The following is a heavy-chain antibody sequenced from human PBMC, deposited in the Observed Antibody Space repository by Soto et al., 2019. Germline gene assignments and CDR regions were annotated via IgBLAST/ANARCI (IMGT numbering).Heavy chain of an antibody. CDR1: GYTFTSYG. Sequence: NVSCKASGYTFTSYGISWVRQAPGQGLEWMGWISAYNGNTNYAQKLQGRVTMTTDTSTSTAYMELRSLRSDDTAVYYCAKAYYDFWSGSRFHDAFDIWGQGTMVTVSS. CDR2: ISAYNGNT. CDR3: AKAYYDFWSGSRFHDAFDI. J-gene: IGHJ3*02. D-gene: IGHD3-3*01. V-gene: IGHV1-18*01.